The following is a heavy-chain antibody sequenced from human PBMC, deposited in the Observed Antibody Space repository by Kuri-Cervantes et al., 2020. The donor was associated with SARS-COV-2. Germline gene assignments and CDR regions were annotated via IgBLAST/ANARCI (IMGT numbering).Heavy chain of an antibody. D-gene: IGHD3/OR15-3a*01. Sequence: GESLKISCAASGFTFSSYAMSWVRQAPGKGLEWVSAISGSGGSTYYADSVKGRFTISRDNSKNTLYLQMNSLRAEDTAVYYCAKDPGIWAGSHLCYFDYWGQGTLVTVSS. CDR2: ISGSGGST. V-gene: IGHV3-23*01. CDR1: GFTFSSYA. J-gene: IGHJ4*02. CDR3: AKDPGIWAGSHLCYFDY.